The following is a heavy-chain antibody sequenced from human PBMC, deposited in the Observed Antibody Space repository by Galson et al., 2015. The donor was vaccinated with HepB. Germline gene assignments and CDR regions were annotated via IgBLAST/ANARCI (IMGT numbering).Heavy chain of an antibody. J-gene: IGHJ4*02. CDR3: ARRYFDY. CDR1: GFPFSSYE. V-gene: IGHV3-48*03. CDR2: INNGGTTM. Sequence: SLRLSCAASGFPFSSYEMNWVRQAPGKGPEWLSYINNGGTTMYYADSVKGRFSISRDNAKNSLYLQMSSLRAEDAAVYYCARRYFDYWGQGTLVTVSS.